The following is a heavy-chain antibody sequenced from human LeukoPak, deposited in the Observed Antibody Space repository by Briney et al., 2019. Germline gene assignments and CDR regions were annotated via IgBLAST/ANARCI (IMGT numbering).Heavy chain of an antibody. V-gene: IGHV4-39*01. CDR3: ARQPGYSSSWYLVGNHYFDY. J-gene: IGHJ4*02. CDR2: IYYCGST. Sequence: PSETLSLTCTVSGGSISSSSYYWGWIRQPPGKGLEWIGSIYYCGSTYYNPSLKSRVTISVDTSKNQFSLKLSSVTAADTAVYYCARQPGYSSSWYLVGNHYFDYWGQGTLVTVSS. D-gene: IGHD6-13*01. CDR1: GGSISSSSYY.